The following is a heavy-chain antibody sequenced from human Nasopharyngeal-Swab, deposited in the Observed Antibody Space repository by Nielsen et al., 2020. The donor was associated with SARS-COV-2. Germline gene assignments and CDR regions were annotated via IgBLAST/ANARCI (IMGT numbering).Heavy chain of an antibody. V-gene: IGHV3-30*03. Sequence: GGSLRLSCAASGFTFSSYGMHWVRQAPGKGLEWVAVISYDGSNKYYADSVKGRFTISRDNSKNTLYLQMNSLRAEDTAVYYCARDRRGGSYSSFDYWGQGTLVTVSS. CDR1: GFTFSSYG. CDR2: ISYDGSNK. D-gene: IGHD1-26*01. CDR3: ARDRRGGSYSSFDY. J-gene: IGHJ4*02.